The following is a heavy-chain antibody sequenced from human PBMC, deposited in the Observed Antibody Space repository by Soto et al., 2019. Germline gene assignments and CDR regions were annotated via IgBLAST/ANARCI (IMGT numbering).Heavy chain of an antibody. D-gene: IGHD3-22*01. CDR1: GYTFTGHY. CDR3: ARRDDSSGPYYYGMDV. Sequence: GASVKVSCKASGYTFTGHYIHWVRQAPEQGPEWVGEIGPESGATRYAQKFRGRVTMTRDTSITTVYMELNNLSPDDTAIYYCARRDDSSGPYYYGMDVWGQGTTVTVSS. CDR2: IGPESGAT. V-gene: IGHV1-2*02. J-gene: IGHJ6*02.